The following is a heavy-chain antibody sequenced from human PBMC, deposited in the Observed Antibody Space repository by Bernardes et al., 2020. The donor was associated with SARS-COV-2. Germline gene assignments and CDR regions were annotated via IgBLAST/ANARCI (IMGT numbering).Heavy chain of an antibody. J-gene: IGHJ4*02. CDR2: INPNSGVT. CDR1: GYTFTDYS. D-gene: IGHD7-27*01. CDR3: ARSWGSDY. V-gene: IGHV1-2*02. Sequence: ASVKVSCRASGYTFTDYSMHWVRQAPGQGLEWLGWINPNSGVTKFAQRFQGRVTMTRDASNTTAFMELSRLRSDDTAIYYCARSWGSDYWGQGTLVTVSS.